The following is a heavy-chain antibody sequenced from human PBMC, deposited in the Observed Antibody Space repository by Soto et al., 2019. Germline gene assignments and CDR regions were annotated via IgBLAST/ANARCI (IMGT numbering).Heavy chain of an antibody. J-gene: IGHJ2*01. V-gene: IGHV1-69*12. CDR1: GGTFSSYA. CDR2: IIPIFGTA. D-gene: IGHD2-21*02. CDR3: ARALVVVTARGYFDL. Sequence: QVQLVQSGAEVKKPGSSVKVSCKASGGTFSSYAISWVRQAPGQGLEWMGGIIPIFGTANYAQKFQGRVTITADESXXTAYMELRSLRSEDTAVYYCARALVVVTARGYFDLWGRGALVTVSS.